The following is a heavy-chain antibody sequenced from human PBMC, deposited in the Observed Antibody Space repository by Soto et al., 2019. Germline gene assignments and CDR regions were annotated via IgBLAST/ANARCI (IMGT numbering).Heavy chain of an antibody. CDR3: ATGLTAKHNWFDP. J-gene: IGHJ5*02. CDR2: FDPEDGET. D-gene: IGHD2-21*02. V-gene: IGHV1-24*01. Sequence: GASVKVSCTVSGYTLTELSMHWVRQAPGKGLEWMGGFDPEDGETIYAQKFQGRVTMTEDTSTDTAYMELSSLRSEDTAVYYCATGLTAKHNWFDPWGQGTLVTVSS. CDR1: GYTLTELS.